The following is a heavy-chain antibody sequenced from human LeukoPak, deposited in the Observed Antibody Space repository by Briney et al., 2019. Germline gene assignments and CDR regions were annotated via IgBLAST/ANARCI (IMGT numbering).Heavy chain of an antibody. CDR1: GFNFNIYE. D-gene: IGHD3-10*01. J-gene: IGHJ4*02. V-gene: IGHV3-66*01. CDR3: ARGTVTMVDY. Sequence: GGSLRLSCAASGFNFNIYEMSWVRQAPGRGLEWVSVIYSGGSTYYADSVKGRFTISRDNSKNTLFLQMNSLRAGDTAVYYCARGTVTMVDYWGQGTLVTVSS. CDR2: IYSGGST.